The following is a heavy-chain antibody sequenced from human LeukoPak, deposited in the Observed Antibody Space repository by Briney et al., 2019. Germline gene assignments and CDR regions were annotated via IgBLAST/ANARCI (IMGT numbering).Heavy chain of an antibody. Sequence: SETLSLTCTVSGGSISSYYWSWIRQPPGKGLEWIGYIYYSGSTNYNPSLKSRVTISVDTSKNQFSLKLSSVTAADAAVYYCASGDYGDYVDYWGQGTLVTVSS. V-gene: IGHV4-59*01. J-gene: IGHJ4*02. CDR2: IYYSGST. D-gene: IGHD4-17*01. CDR1: GGSISSYY. CDR3: ASGDYGDYVDY.